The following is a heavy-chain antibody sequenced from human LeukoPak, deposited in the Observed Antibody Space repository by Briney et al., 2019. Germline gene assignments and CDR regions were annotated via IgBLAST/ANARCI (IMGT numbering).Heavy chain of an antibody. CDR3: PRVQPGRGFMTTVSTGSDAFDI. CDR2: IIPILGLA. V-gene: IGHV1-69*04. Sequence: SVQVSCKASVGTFSSYAISWVRQAPGQPLEWMGRIIPILGLANYAQKFQGRVTINADKCTSTAYIELGSLISDDTAVYYCPRVQPGRGFMTTVSTGSDAFDIWGQGTMVTVSS. CDR1: VGTFSSYA. D-gene: IGHD4-17*01. J-gene: IGHJ3*02.